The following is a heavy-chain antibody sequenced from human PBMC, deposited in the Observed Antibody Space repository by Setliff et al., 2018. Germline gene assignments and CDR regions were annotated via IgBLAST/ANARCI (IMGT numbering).Heavy chain of an antibody. CDR3: ARSTGYSSRFDY. Sequence: PSETLSLTCTVSGGSISSGDYYWSWIRQPPGKGLEWIGYIYSSGSTYYNPSLKSRVSISVDTSKNQFSLKLSSVTAADTAVYYCARSTGYSSRFDYWGQGTLVTVSS. J-gene: IGHJ4*02. CDR2: IYSSGST. V-gene: IGHV4-30-4*08. CDR1: GGSISSGDYY. D-gene: IGHD6-13*01.